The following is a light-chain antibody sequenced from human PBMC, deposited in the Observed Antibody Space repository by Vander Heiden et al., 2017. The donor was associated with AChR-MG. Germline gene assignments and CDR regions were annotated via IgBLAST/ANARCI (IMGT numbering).Light chain of an antibody. CDR2: DVS. CDR3: SSYTSSSIVV. Sequence: QSALTQPASVPGSPGQSLPISCTGTSRDVGGYNYVSWYQQHPGKAPKLMIYDVSNRPSGVSNRFSGSKSGNTASLTISGLQAEDEADYYCSSYTSSSIVVFGGGTKLTVL. V-gene: IGLV2-14*03. J-gene: IGLJ2*01. CDR1: SRDVGGYNY.